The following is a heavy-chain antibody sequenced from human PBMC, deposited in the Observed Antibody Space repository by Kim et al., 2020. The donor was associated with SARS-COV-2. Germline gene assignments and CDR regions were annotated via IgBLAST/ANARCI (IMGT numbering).Heavy chain of an antibody. CDR3: AATKRNYDFWSGYRFDY. Sequence: GGSLRLSCAASGFTFSSYEMNWVRQAPGKGLEWVSYISSSGSTIYYADSVKGRFTISRDNAKNSLYLQMNSLRAEDTAVYYCAATKRNYDFWSGYRFDYWGQGTLVTVSS. CDR2: ISSSGSTI. CDR1: GFTFSSYE. D-gene: IGHD3-3*01. J-gene: IGHJ4*02. V-gene: IGHV3-48*03.